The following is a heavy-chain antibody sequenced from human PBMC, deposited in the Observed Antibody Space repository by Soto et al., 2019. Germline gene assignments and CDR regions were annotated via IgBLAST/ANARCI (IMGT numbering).Heavy chain of an antibody. Sequence: EVQLLESGGGLVQPGGSLRLSCAASGFTFSSYAMSWVRQAPGKGLEWVSAISGSGGSTYYADSVKGRFTISRDNSKNTLYRQMNSLRAEDTAVYYGAKDAVTALADDGAFDIWGQGTVVTVSS. CDR2: ISGSGGST. J-gene: IGHJ3*02. CDR1: GFTFSSYA. D-gene: IGHD5-18*01. V-gene: IGHV3-23*01. CDR3: AKDAVTALADDGAFDI.